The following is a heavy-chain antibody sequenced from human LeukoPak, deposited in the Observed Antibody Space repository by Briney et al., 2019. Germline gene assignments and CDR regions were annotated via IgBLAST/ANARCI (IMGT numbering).Heavy chain of an antibody. V-gene: IGHV4-59*01. J-gene: IGHJ4*02. CDR1: GGSLSSYY. CDR3: ARDVYCGGDCSCFDS. D-gene: IGHD2-21*02. CDR2: IYSSGST. Sequence: SETLSLTCTVSGGSLSSYYWSWTRQPPGKGLEWLGYIYSSGSTNYNPSLRSRVTISLVTSKNQFSLNLSSVTAADTAVYYCARDVYCGGDCSCFDSWGQGTLVTVSS.